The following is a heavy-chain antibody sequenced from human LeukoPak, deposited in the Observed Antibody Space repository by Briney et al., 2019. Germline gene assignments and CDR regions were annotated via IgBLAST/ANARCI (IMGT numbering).Heavy chain of an antibody. Sequence: SETLSLTCAVYGGSFSGDFLSWIRQPPGKGLEWLGEINYSGNTNYNPSLKSRVTISVDTSKNQVSLNLTSVTAADTAVYHCARGRIGAGHWGQGTLVTVSS. V-gene: IGHV4-34*01. CDR2: INYSGNT. D-gene: IGHD2/OR15-2a*01. CDR1: GGSFSGDF. J-gene: IGHJ4*02. CDR3: ARGRIGAGH.